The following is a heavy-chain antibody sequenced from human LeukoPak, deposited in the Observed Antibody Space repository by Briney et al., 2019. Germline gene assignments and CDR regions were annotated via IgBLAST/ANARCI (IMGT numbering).Heavy chain of an antibody. CDR1: GYSFTVYY. CDR3: ARAGEYSSSSSDNWFDP. J-gene: IGHJ5*02. CDR2: INPNSGGT. V-gene: IGHV1-2*02. D-gene: IGHD6-6*01. Sequence: ASVTVSFKGSGYSFTVYYMHWVRQAPGQGQEWVGWINPNSGGTNYAQKLQGRVTMTRDTPISTAYMQLIRLRSDDTAVYYCARAGEYSSSSSDNWFDPWGQGTLVTVSS.